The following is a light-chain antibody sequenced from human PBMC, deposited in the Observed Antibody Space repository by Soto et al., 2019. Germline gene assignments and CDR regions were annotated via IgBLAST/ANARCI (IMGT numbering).Light chain of an antibody. CDR1: SSDVGGYNY. Sequence: QFALTQAASESGSPGQSITISCTGTSSDVGGYNYVSWYQQHPGKAPKLMIYDVSNRPSGVSNRFSASKSGNTASLAISGLQAEDEADYYCSSYTSSSTAVVFGGGTKLTVL. CDR2: DVS. CDR3: SSYTSSSTAVV. J-gene: IGLJ2*01. V-gene: IGLV2-14*01.